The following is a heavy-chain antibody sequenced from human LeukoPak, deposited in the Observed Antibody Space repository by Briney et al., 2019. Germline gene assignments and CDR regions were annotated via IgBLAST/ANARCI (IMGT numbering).Heavy chain of an antibody. D-gene: IGHD5-12*01. CDR2: ISSSGSTI. CDR1: GFTFSSYW. V-gene: IGHV3-48*03. J-gene: IGHJ4*02. Sequence: GGSLRLSCAASGFTFSSYWMHWVRQAPGKGLEWVSYISSSGSTIYYADSVKGRFTISRDNAKNSLYLQMNSLRAEDTAVYYCARGRRYSGYGGYYFDYWGQGTLVTVSS. CDR3: ARGRRYSGYGGYYFDY.